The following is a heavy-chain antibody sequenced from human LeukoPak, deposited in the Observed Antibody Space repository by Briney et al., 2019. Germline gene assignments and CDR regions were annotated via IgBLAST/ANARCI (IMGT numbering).Heavy chain of an antibody. D-gene: IGHD2-15*01. Sequence: SETLSLTCTVSGGSISSHYWTWIRQSPVKGLEWIGDISNSGSTSYNPSLKSRVTISIDTSKNQFSLKLSSVTAADTAVYYCGRDALVGYFSYYYMDVWGKGTTVAVSS. CDR3: GRDALVGYFSYYYMDV. J-gene: IGHJ6*03. V-gene: IGHV4-59*11. CDR1: GGSISSHY. CDR2: ISNSGST.